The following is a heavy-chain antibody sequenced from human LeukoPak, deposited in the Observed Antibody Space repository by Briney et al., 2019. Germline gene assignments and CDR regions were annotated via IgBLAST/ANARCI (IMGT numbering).Heavy chain of an antibody. Sequence: PGGSLRLSCAASGFTFSSYSMNWVRQAPGKGLEWVSSISSSGSTIYYADSVKGRFTISRDNAKNSLYLQMNSLRAEDTAVYYCARDDGYSAFDIWGQGTMVTVSS. CDR1: GFTFSSYS. CDR2: ISSSGSTI. CDR3: ARDDGYSAFDI. D-gene: IGHD5-24*01. J-gene: IGHJ3*02. V-gene: IGHV3-48*04.